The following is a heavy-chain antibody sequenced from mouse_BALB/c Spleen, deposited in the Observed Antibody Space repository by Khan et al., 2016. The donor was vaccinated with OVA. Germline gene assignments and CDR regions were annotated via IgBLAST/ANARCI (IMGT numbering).Heavy chain of an antibody. V-gene: IGHV1S81*02. Sequence: QVQLQQSGAELVKPGASVKLSCKASGYTFSSYYMYWVKQRPGQGLEWIGGINTTNGGTNFNEKFKTKATLTVDKAYSTAYMQLSSLTSEDSAVYYCTRSGYANPFAYWGQGTLVTVSA. CDR2: INTTNGGT. D-gene: IGHD2-10*02. CDR1: GYTFSSYY. J-gene: IGHJ3*01. CDR3: TRSGYANPFAY.